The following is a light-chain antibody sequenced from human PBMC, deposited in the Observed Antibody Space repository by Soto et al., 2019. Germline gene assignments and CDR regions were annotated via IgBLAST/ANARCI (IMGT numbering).Light chain of an antibody. Sequence: DIVMTQSPDSLAVSLGERATINCKSSKSVLSSSNNKNYLAWYQQKPGQPPKLLIYWSSTPESGVPDRFSGSGSGTDCPLTLSSLQAEYVAVYYCQQYYSTPLPFGGGTKVEIK. CDR3: QQYYSTPLP. CDR1: KSVLSSSNNKNY. V-gene: IGKV4-1*01. CDR2: WSS. J-gene: IGKJ4*01.